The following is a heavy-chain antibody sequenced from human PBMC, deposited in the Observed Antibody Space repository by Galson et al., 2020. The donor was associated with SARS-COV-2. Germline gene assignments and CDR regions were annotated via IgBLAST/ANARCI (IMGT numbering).Heavy chain of an antibody. J-gene: IGHJ4*02. D-gene: IGHD2-21*01. CDR3: ARAAYCGGDCASTFDDSSPPFV. Sequence: GGSLRLSCAASGFTFSSFAMSWVRQAPATGLELVSAISGGHTTYYADSVKGRFTISRDNARNIVSLEMKSLRVEDTAVYYCARAAYCGGDCASTFDDSSPPFVWGQGSLVTVSS. CDR2: ISGGHTT. CDR1: GFTFSSFA. V-gene: IGHV3-23*01.